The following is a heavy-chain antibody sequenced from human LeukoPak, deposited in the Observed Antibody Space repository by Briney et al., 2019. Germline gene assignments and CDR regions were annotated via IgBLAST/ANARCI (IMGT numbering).Heavy chain of an antibody. CDR2: ISSSSSYI. D-gene: IGHD3-10*01. J-gene: IGHJ6*04. CDR1: GFTFSSYS. V-gene: IGHV3-21*01. CDR3: ARDKYYGSGSYYKTPYYYYGMDV. Sequence: GGSLRLSCAASGFTFSSYSMNWVRQAPGKGLEWVSSISSSSSYIYYADSVKGRFTISRDNAKNSLYLQMNSLRAEDTAVYYCARDKYYGSGSYYKTPYYYYGMDVWGKGTTVTVSS.